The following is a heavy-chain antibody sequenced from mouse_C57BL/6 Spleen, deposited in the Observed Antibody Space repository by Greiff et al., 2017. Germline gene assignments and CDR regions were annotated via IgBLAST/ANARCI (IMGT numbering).Heavy chain of an antibody. J-gene: IGHJ2*01. V-gene: IGHV1-64*01. CDR2: IHPNSGST. CDR1: GYTFTSYW. D-gene: IGHD3-1*01. Sequence: VQLQQPGAELVKPGASVKLSCKASGYTFTSYWMHWVKQRPGQGLEWIGMIHPNSGSTNYNEKFKGKATLTVDKSSSTAYMQLSSLTSEDSAVYYCARMRTWAFFDYWGQGTTLTVSS. CDR3: ARMRTWAFFDY.